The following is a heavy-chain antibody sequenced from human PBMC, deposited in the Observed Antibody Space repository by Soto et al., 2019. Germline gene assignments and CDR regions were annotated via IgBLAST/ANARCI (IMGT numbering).Heavy chain of an antibody. D-gene: IGHD6-13*01. Sequence: PSETLSLTCTVSGGSMRNSFWTWIRQPPGKGLEWIGYIHYSGTTSFFPSYNPSLRSRVTISEDTSKNQFSLKLLSVTTADTAVYFCAAGEASSRNLAPYYLDFWGQGTLVTGSS. J-gene: IGHJ4*02. CDR3: AAGEASSRNLAPYYLDF. CDR1: GGSMRNSF. V-gene: IGHV4-59*01. CDR2: IHYSGTT.